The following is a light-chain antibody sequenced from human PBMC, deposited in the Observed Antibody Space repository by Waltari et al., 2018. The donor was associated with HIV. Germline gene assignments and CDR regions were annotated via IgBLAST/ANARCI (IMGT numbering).Light chain of an antibody. V-gene: IGKV2-28*01. CDR2: FGS. Sequence: DIVITQSPLSLSVTPGEPASISCRSSQSLVYSNGYNYLDWYLQKPGQSPQILFYFGSHRASGVPDRFTGSGSGTDFTLKISRVEAEDVGVYYCMQALQTPYTFGQGTKLEIK. CDR3: MQALQTPYT. CDR1: QSLVYSNGYNY. J-gene: IGKJ2*01.